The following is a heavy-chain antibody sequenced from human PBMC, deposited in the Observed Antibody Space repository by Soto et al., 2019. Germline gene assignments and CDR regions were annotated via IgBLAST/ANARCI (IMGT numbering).Heavy chain of an antibody. J-gene: IGHJ4*02. D-gene: IGHD1-1*01. CDR2: VYYTGST. CDR1: GGSINNYEYY. Sequence: SETLSLTCSVSGGSINNYEYYWSWIRQPPGEGLEWIGHVYYTGSTSYSPSLKSRLTISLDTSENQFSLRLTSVSAADTAVYYCARDRSNSPDLFDSWGQGTLVTVSS. V-gene: IGHV4-30-4*01. CDR3: ARDRSNSPDLFDS.